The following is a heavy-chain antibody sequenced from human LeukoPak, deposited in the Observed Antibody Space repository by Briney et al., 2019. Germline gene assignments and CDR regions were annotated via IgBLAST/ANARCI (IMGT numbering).Heavy chain of an antibody. Sequence: SVKVSFKASGGTFSSYAISWVRQAPGQGLEWMGGIIPIFGTENYAQKFQGRVTITADKSTSTAYMELSSLRSEDTAVYYCARDRLQYYYGSGSYYNPGDAFDIWGQGTMVTVSS. V-gene: IGHV1-69*06. CDR1: GGTFSSYA. D-gene: IGHD3-10*01. CDR3: ARDRLQYYYGSGSYYNPGDAFDI. CDR2: IIPIFGTE. J-gene: IGHJ3*02.